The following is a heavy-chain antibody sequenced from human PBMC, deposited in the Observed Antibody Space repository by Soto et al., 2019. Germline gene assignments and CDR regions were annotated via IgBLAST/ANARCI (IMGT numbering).Heavy chain of an antibody. CDR2: FRTSGDGGTT. CDR1: GFPFSSYS. CDR3: AKKVNSGPGSQYFDY. J-gene: IGHJ4*02. D-gene: IGHD3-10*01. V-gene: IGHV3-23*01. Sequence: VGSLRLSCAASGFPFSSYSMSWVRKAPGKGLEWVSGFRTSGDGGTTYYADSVKGRFTISRDNSKNMLFLQMNSLRAEDTAIYYCAKKVNSGPGSQYFDYWGQGTLVTVSS.